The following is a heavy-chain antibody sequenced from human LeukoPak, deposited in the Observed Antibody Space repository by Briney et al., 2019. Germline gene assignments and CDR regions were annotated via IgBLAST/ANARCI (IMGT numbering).Heavy chain of an antibody. J-gene: IGHJ3*02. Sequence: SETLSLTCTVSGGSISSYYWSWIRQPPGKGLEWIGYIYYSRSTNYNPSLKSRVTISVDTSKNQFSLKLSSVTAADTAVYYCAGIVATIRHDAFDIWGQGTMVTVSS. V-gene: IGHV4-59*01. CDR2: IYYSRST. CDR1: GGSISSYY. CDR3: AGIVATIRHDAFDI. D-gene: IGHD5-12*01.